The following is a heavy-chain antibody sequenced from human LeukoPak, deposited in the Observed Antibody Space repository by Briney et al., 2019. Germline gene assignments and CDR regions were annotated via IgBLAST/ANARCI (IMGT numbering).Heavy chain of an antibody. Sequence: ASVKVSCKASGYTFTSYYMHWVGQAPGQGLEWMGIINPSGGSTSYAQKFQGRVTMTRDTSTSTVYMELSSLRSEDTAVYYCARDNRPYSGSYYGRGTTRYFDLWGRGTLVTVSS. J-gene: IGHJ2*01. CDR1: GYTFTSYY. D-gene: IGHD1-26*01. V-gene: IGHV1-46*01. CDR2: INPSGGST. CDR3: ARDNRPYSGSYYGRGTTRYFDL.